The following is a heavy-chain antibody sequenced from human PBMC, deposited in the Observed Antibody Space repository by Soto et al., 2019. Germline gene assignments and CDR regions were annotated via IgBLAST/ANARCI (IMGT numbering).Heavy chain of an antibody. CDR2: FDPEDGET. V-gene: IGHV1-24*01. Sequence: ASVKVSCKVSGYTLTELSMHWVRQAPGKGLEWMGGFDPEDGETIYAQKFQGRVTMTEDTSTDTAYMELSSLRSEDTAVYYCATVDASSPHYYFDYWGQGNLVTVSS. CDR1: GYTLTELS. CDR3: ATVDASSPHYYFDY. J-gene: IGHJ4*02.